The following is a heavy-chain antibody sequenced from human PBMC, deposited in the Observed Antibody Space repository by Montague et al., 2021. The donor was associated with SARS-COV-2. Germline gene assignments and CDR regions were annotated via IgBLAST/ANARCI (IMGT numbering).Heavy chain of an antibody. D-gene: IGHD3-3*01. J-gene: IGHJ4*02. Sequence: SETLSLTCSVSGHSIWSSDWWTWVRQPPGKGLEWIGEIYHSGSTTYNPSLKSRVTISVDKSKNQFSLTLTSLTAAETAVYYCARAQKTISGMLIPPYYFDFWGQGTLVTVSS. CDR1: GHSIWSSDW. V-gene: IGHV4-4*02. CDR3: ARAQKTISGMLIPPYYFDF. CDR2: IYHSGST.